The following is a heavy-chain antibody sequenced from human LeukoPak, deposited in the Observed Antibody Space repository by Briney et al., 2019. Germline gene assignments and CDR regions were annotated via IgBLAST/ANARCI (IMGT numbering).Heavy chain of an antibody. CDR3: AKLLRGTVVPFSDY. CDR2: ISGSGGST. V-gene: IGHV3-23*01. J-gene: IGHJ4*02. CDR1: GITFSTSA. Sequence: GGSLRLSCAASGITFSTSAMSWVRQAPGKGLEWVSAISGSGGSTYYADSVKGRFTISRDNSKSTLHLQMNSLRVDDTAVYYCAKLLRGTVVPFSDYWGQGTLVTVSS. D-gene: IGHD3-10*01.